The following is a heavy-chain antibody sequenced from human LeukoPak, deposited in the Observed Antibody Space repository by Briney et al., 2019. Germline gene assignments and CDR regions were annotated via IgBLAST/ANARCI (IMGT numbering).Heavy chain of an antibody. V-gene: IGHV3-74*01. J-gene: IGHJ3*02. CDR2: INSDGSST. D-gene: IGHD1-14*01. CDR3: TRAGPKRNAFDI. CDR1: GSTFSSYW. Sequence: GGSLRLSCAASGSTFSSYWMHWVRQAPGKGLVWVSRINSDGSSTNYADSVKGRFTISRDNAKNTLDLQMNSLRAEDTAVYYCTRAGPKRNAFDIWGQGTMVTVSS.